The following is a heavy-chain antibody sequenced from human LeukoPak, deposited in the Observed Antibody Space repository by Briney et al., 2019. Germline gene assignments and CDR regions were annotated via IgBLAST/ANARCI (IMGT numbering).Heavy chain of an antibody. CDR1: GFTFSSYG. Sequence: PGGSLRLSCAASGFTFSSYGMHWVRQAPGKGLEWVAVTWYDGSNKYYADSVKGRFTISRDNSKNTLYLQMNSLRAEDTAVYYCARDWYYDSSGPELCDYWGQGTLVTVSS. J-gene: IGHJ4*02. D-gene: IGHD3-22*01. CDR2: TWYDGSNK. V-gene: IGHV3-33*01. CDR3: ARDWYYDSSGPELCDY.